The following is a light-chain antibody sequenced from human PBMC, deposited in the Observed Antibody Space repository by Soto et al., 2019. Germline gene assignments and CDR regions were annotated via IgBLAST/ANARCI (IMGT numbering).Light chain of an antibody. CDR2: KAS. CDR1: ESISNF. CDR3: QPYNSYSRT. Sequence: DIQMTQSPSTLSASVGDRVTITCRASESISNFLAWYQQKPGKAPSLLIYKASSLESGVPSRFSGSGSGTEFTLTISSLQPDDFATYYCQPYNSYSRTFGQGTKVDIK. J-gene: IGKJ1*01. V-gene: IGKV1-5*03.